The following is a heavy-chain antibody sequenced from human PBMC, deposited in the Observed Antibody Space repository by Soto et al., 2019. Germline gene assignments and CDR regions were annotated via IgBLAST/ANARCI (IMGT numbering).Heavy chain of an antibody. V-gene: IGHV1-18*01. CDR2: ISAHNGNT. CDR1: GYDFTTYG. D-gene: IGHD1-1*01. CDR3: AIGRYGDY. Sequence: QVHLVQSGAEVKKPGASVKVSCKGSGYDFTTYGITWVRLAPGQGLEWMAWISAHNGNTDYAQKLQGRVTVTRDASTSTAYMELRSLRSDDTAVYYCAIGRYGDYWGQGALVTVSS. J-gene: IGHJ4*02.